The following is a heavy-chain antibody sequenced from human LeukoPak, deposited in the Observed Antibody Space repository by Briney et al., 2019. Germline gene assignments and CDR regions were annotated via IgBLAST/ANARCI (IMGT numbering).Heavy chain of an antibody. J-gene: IGHJ4*02. D-gene: IGHD6-6*01. CDR2: IYYSGTT. CDR3: ARQEQLGGIDY. V-gene: IGHV4-59*01. Sequence: SETLSLTCTVSGGSISSYYWSYIRQPPGKGLEWIGYIYYSGTTSYNPSLKSRVTISVDTSKNQFSLRLSSVTAADTAVYYCARQEQLGGIDYWGQGTLVTVSS. CDR1: GGSISSYY.